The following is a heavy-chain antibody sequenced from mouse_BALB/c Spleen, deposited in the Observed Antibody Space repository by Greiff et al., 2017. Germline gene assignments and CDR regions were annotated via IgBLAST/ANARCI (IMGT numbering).Heavy chain of an antibody. V-gene: IGHV3-8*02. Sequence: DVQLVESGPSLVKPSQTLSLTCSVTGDSITSCYWNWIRKFPGNKLEYMGYISYSGSTYYNPSLKSRISITRDTSKNQDYLQLNSVTTEDTATYYGAGLGYGGSYFDYWGQGTTLTVAS. CDR3: AGLGYGGSYFDY. D-gene: IGHD2-14*01. CDR1: GDSITSCY. J-gene: IGHJ2*01. CDR2: ISYSGST.